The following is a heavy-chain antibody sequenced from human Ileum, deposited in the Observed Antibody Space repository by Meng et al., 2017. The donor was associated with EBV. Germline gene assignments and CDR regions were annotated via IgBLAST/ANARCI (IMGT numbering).Heavy chain of an antibody. D-gene: IGHD3-16*01. Sequence: QVQLQGSGPGLVKPSGTLSLTCAVSGDSISSNNWWSWVRQSPGKGLEWIAEIHHSGTTTYNPSLKSRVTISVDKSENHFSLKLTSVTAADTAVYYCARGSDYVWGIWGQGTLVTASS. CDR1: GDSISSNNW. J-gene: IGHJ4*02. CDR2: IHHSGTT. CDR3: ARGSDYVWGI. V-gene: IGHV4-4*02.